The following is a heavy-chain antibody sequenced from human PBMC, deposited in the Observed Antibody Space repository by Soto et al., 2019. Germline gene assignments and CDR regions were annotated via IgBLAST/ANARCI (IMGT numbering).Heavy chain of an antibody. CDR1: GFTFSSYA. J-gene: IGHJ6*02. D-gene: IGHD3-16*01. Sequence: GGSLRLSCAASGFTFSSYAMSWVRQAPGKGLEWVAVIWYDGSNKYYADSVKGRFTISRDNSKNSLYLQMNSLRAEDTAVYYCARGTGGGASLNYGMDVWGQGTTVTVSS. CDR3: ARGTGGGASLNYGMDV. V-gene: IGHV3-33*08. CDR2: IWYDGSNK.